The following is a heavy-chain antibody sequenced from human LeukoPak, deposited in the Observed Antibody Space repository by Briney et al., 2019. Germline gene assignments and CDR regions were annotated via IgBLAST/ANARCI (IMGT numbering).Heavy chain of an antibody. CDR2: INPNSGGT. D-gene: IGHD4-17*01. Sequence: ASVKVSCKSSGYTFTGYYMHWVRQAPGQGLEWMGWINPNSGGTNYAQKFQGRVTMTGDTSISTAYMELSRLRSDDTAVYYCARVNGDYDWFDPWGQGTLVTVSS. CDR1: GYTFTGYY. CDR3: ARVNGDYDWFDP. J-gene: IGHJ5*02. V-gene: IGHV1-2*02.